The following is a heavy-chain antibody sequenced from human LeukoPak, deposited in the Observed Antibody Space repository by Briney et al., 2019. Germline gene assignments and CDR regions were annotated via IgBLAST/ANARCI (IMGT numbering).Heavy chain of an antibody. Sequence: GGSLRLFCAASGFTFDEYTMHWVRQAPGKGLEWVSGISWKSGTIGYADSVKGRFTISRDNAKNSLYLQMNSLRVEDMALYYCVKARRDGYNSWGIFDYWGQGTLVTVSS. J-gene: IGHJ4*02. CDR2: ISWKSGTI. CDR3: VKARRDGYNSWGIFDY. D-gene: IGHD5-24*01. V-gene: IGHV3-9*03. CDR1: GFTFDEYT.